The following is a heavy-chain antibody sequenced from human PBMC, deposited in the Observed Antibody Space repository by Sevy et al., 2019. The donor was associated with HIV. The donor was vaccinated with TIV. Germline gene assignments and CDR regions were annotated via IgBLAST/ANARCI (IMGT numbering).Heavy chain of an antibody. CDR3: AHSSPRGGPYYYGMDV. CDR2: IYWNDDK. Sequence: SGPTLVNPTQTLTLTCTFSGFSLSTSGVGVGWIRQPPGKALEWLALIYWNDDKRYSPSLKSRLTTTKDTSKNQVVLTTTNMDPVDTATYYCAHSSPRGGPYYYGMDVWGQGTTVTVSS. J-gene: IGHJ6*02. D-gene: IGHD3-16*01. CDR1: GFSLSTSGVG. V-gene: IGHV2-5*01.